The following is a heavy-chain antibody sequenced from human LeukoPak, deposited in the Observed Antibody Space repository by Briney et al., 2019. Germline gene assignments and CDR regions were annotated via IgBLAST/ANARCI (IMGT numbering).Heavy chain of an antibody. V-gene: IGHV1-18*01. CDR3: ARFLQEAAAGTSPYYYYMDV. Sequence: ASVKVSCKASGYTFTSYGISWVRQAPGQGLEWMGWISAYNGNTNYAQKLQGRVTMTTDTSTSTAYMELSSLRSEDTAVYYCARFLQEAAAGTSPYYYYMDVWGKGTTVTVSS. CDR1: GYTFTSYG. J-gene: IGHJ6*03. CDR2: ISAYNGNT. D-gene: IGHD6-13*01.